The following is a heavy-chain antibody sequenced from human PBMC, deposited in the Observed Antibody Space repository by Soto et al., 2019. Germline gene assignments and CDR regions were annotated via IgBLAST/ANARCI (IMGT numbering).Heavy chain of an antibody. CDR3: ASAVLLWFGYIPPKKNAFDI. V-gene: IGHV1-8*01. J-gene: IGHJ3*02. D-gene: IGHD3-10*01. Sequence: GASVKVSCKASGYTFTSYDINWVRQATGQGLEWMGWMNPNSGNTGYAQKFQGRVTMTRNTSISTAYMELSSLRSGDTAVYYCASAVLLWFGYIPPKKNAFDIWGQGTXVTVSS. CDR1: GYTFTSYD. CDR2: MNPNSGNT.